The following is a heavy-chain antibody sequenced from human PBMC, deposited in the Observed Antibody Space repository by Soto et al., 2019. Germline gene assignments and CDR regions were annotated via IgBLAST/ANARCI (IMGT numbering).Heavy chain of an antibody. CDR3: ARDPRLQFYYYYGMDV. CDR1: GFTFSSYG. V-gene: IGHV3-33*01. CDR2: IWYDGSNK. Sequence: PGGSLRLSCAASGFTFSSYGMHWVRQAPGKGLEWVAVIWYDGSNKYNADSVKGRFTISRDNSKNTLYLQMNSLRAEDTAVYYCARDPRLQFYYYYGMDVWGQGTTVTVSS. D-gene: IGHD4-4*01. J-gene: IGHJ6*02.